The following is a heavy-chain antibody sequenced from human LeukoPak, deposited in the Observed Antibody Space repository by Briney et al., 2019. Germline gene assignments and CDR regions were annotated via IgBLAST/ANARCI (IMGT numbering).Heavy chain of an antibody. V-gene: IGHV4-31*03. CDR1: GGSISSGGYY. CDR2: IYYSGST. CDR3: ARDRGRDYDYGDYLPLGYFDY. D-gene: IGHD4-17*01. J-gene: IGHJ4*02. Sequence: SQTLSLTCTVSGGSISSGGYYWSWIRQHPGKGLEWIGYIYYSGSTYYHPSLKSRVTISVDTSKNQFSLKLSSVTAADTAVYYCARDRGRDYDYGDYLPLGYFDYWGQGTLVTVSS.